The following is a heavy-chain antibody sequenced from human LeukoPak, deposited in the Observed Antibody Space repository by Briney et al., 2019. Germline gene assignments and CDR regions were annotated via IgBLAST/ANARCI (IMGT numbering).Heavy chain of an antibody. Sequence: PGGSLRLSCAASGFTFSSYSMNWVRQAPGKGLEWVANIKQDGSEKNYVDSVKGRFTISRDNAENSLYLQMNSLRAEDTALYYCAYGGSFYNYWGQGTLVTVSS. V-gene: IGHV3-7*01. CDR3: AYGGSFYNY. D-gene: IGHD1-26*01. CDR1: GFTFSSYS. J-gene: IGHJ4*02. CDR2: IKQDGSEK.